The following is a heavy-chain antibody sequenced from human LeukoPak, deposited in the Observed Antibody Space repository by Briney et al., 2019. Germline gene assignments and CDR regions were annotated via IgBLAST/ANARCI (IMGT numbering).Heavy chain of an antibody. Sequence: GGSLRLSCAASGFTFDDYALHWVRPAPGKGLEWVSGISWNSGSIGYADSVKGRFTISRDNAKNSLYLQMNSLRAEDTALYYCTKDMAPVVVPAAIGDYYYGMDVWGQGTTVTVSS. CDR1: GFTFDDYA. CDR3: TKDMAPVVVPAAIGDYYYGMDV. D-gene: IGHD2-2*02. CDR2: ISWNSGSI. J-gene: IGHJ6*02. V-gene: IGHV3-9*01.